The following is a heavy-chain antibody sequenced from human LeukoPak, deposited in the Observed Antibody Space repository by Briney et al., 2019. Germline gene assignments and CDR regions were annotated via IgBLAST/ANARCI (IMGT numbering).Heavy chain of an antibody. CDR3: TRGNSGWYHNFDY. V-gene: IGHV3-21*01. Sequence: PGGSLRLSCAASGFTFSSYSMNSVRQAPGKGLEWVSSITGSSSYIYYADSVKGRFTISRDNAKNSLYLQMNSLRAGDSAVYYCTRGNSGWYHNFDYWGQGTLVTVSS. D-gene: IGHD6-19*01. CDR1: GFTFSSYS. CDR2: ITGSSSYI. J-gene: IGHJ4*02.